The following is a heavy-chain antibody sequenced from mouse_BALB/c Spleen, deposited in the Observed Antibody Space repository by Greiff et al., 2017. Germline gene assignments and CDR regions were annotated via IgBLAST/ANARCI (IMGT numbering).Heavy chain of an antibody. D-gene: IGHD2-4*01. CDR3: ARDGMITEAMDY. Sequence: DVMLVESGGGLVKPGGSLKLSCAASGFTFSSYAMSWVRQTPEKRLEWVASISSGGSTYYPDSVKGRFTIARDNARNILYLQMSSLRSEDTAMYYCARDGMITEAMDYWGQGTSVTVSS. CDR2: ISSGGST. CDR1: GFTFSSYA. V-gene: IGHV5-6-5*01. J-gene: IGHJ4*01.